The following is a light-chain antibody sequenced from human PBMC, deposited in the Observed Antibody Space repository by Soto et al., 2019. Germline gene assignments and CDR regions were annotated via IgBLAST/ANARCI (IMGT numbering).Light chain of an antibody. Sequence: QLVLTQSPSASASLGASVKLTCTLSSGHSNYAIAWHQLQPEKGPRYLMKLNSDGTHSKGDGIPDRFSGSSSGAERYLTISSLQSEDEADYFCQTWGTGTWVFGGGTKLTVL. J-gene: IGLJ3*02. CDR1: SGHSNYA. CDR2: LNSDGTH. V-gene: IGLV4-69*01. CDR3: QTWGTGTWV.